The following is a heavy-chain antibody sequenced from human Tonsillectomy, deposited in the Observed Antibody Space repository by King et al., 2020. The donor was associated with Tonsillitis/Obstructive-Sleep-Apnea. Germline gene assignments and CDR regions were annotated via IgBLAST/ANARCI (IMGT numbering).Heavy chain of an antibody. CDR2: IYWDYDN. D-gene: IGHD6-6*01. Sequence: TFKESGPTLVKPTQTLTLTCTFSGFSLSTSGVGVGWIRQPPGKALEWLALIYWDYDNRYSPSLKSRLTITKDTTKNQVVLTMTNMDPVDTATFYCAHRREYGRSSWGFAYWGQGALVTVST. CDR1: GFSLSTSGVG. J-gene: IGHJ4*02. CDR3: AHRREYGRSSWGFAY. V-gene: IGHV2-5*02.